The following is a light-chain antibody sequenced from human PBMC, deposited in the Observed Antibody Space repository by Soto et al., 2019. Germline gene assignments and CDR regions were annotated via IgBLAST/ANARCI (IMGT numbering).Light chain of an antibody. CDR1: QSVSSSC. V-gene: IGKV3-20*01. J-gene: IGKJ2*01. CDR3: QQYGSSPNT. Sequence: EIVLTQSPGTLSLPPGERATLSCRASQSVSSSCLAWYQQKPGQAPRLLIYGASSRATGIPDRFSGSGSGTDFTLTISRLEPEDFAVYYCQQYGSSPNTFGQGTKLEIK. CDR2: GAS.